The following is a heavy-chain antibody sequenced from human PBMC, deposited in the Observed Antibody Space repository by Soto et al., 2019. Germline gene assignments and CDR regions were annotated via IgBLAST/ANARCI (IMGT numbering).Heavy chain of an antibody. D-gene: IGHD3-10*01. Sequence: ASVKVSCKASGGTFSSYAISWVRQAPGQGLEWMGGIIPIFGTANYAQKFQGRVTITADESTSTAYMELSSLRSEDTAVYYCASIGRGTPPHYYYYGMDVWGQGTTVTVSS. V-gene: IGHV1-69*13. CDR1: GGTFSSYA. CDR3: ASIGRGTPPHYYYYGMDV. J-gene: IGHJ6*02. CDR2: IIPIFGTA.